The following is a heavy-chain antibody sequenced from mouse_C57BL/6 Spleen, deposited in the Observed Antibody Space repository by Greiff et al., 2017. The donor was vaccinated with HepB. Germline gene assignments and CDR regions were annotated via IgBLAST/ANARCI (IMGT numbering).Heavy chain of an antibody. D-gene: IGHD1-1*01. J-gene: IGHJ4*01. CDR2: ISNGGGST. Sequence: EVQWVESGGGLVQPGGSLKLSCAASGFTFSDYYMYWVRQTPEKRLEWVAYISNGGGSTYYPDTVKGRFTISRDNAKNTLYLQMSRLKSEDTAMYYCARGHGSSYEDAMDYWGQGTSVTVSS. CDR3: ARGHGSSYEDAMDY. CDR1: GFTFSDYY. V-gene: IGHV5-12*01.